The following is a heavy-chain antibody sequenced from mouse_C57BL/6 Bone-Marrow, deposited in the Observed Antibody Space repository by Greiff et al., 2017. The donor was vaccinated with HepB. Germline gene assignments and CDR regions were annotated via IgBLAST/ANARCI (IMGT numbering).Heavy chain of an antibody. CDR3: ARDGDGDFTAWFAY. Sequence: QVQLQQPGAELVMPGASVKLSCKASGYTFTSYWMHWVKQRPGQGLEWIGEIDPSDSYTNYNQKFKGKSTLTVDKSSSTAYMQLSSLTSEDSAVYYCARDGDGDFTAWFAYWGQGTLVTVSA. CDR1: GYTFTSYW. V-gene: IGHV1-69*01. D-gene: IGHD2-13*01. CDR2: IDPSDSYT. J-gene: IGHJ3*01.